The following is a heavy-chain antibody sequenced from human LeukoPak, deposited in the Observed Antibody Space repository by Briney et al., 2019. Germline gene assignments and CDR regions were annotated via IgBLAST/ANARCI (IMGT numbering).Heavy chain of an antibody. J-gene: IGHJ5*02. Sequence: GASVKVSCKASGYTFTGYYMHWVRQAPGQGLEWMGWVNPNSGGTNYAQKFQGRVTMTRDTSISTAYMELSRLRSDDTAVYYCASVRYFDWSNWFDPWGQGTLVTVSS. V-gene: IGHV1-2*02. CDR3: ASVRYFDWSNWFDP. CDR1: GYTFTGYY. CDR2: VNPNSGGT. D-gene: IGHD3-9*01.